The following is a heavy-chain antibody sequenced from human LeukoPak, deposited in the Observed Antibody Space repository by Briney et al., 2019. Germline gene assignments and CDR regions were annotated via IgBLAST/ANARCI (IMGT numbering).Heavy chain of an antibody. CDR1: GFTVSSNY. V-gene: IGHV3-66*04. CDR3: ARHAYSSGWYDY. D-gene: IGHD6-19*01. J-gene: IGHJ4*02. Sequence: GGSLRLSCAASGFTVSSNYMSWVRQAPGKGLEWVSVIYSGGSTYYADSVKGRFTISRDNSKNTLYLQMNSLRAEDTAVYYCARHAYSSGWYDYWGQGTLVTVSS. CDR2: IYSGGST.